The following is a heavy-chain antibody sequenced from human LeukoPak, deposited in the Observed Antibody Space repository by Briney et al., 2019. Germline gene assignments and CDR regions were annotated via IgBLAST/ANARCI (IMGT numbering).Heavy chain of an antibody. J-gene: IGHJ4*02. CDR2: ISFDGGEK. Sequence: PGRSLRLSCAASGFSFGRHGVHWVRQAPGKGLEWAAVISFDGGEKFYADSAKGRFTISRDNSKNTLFLQMDSLRPEDTAVYYCARGGEYGSGTHYLFDYWGQGTLVTVSS. V-gene: IGHV3-30-3*01. CDR1: GFSFGRHG. CDR3: ARGGEYGSGTHYLFDY. D-gene: IGHD3-10*01.